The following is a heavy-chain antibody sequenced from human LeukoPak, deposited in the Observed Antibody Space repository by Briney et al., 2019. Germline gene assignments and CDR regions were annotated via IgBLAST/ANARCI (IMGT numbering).Heavy chain of an antibody. CDR2: IYYSGST. CDR3: APGRITIFGAVTGFDY. Sequence: SETLSLTCTVSGGSISSSSYYWGWIRQPPGKGLEWIGSIYYSGSTYYNPSLKSRVTISVDTSKNQFSLKLSSVTAADTAVYYCAPGRITIFGAVTGFDYWGQGTLVTVSS. CDR1: GGSISSSSYY. V-gene: IGHV4-39*07. J-gene: IGHJ4*02. D-gene: IGHD3-3*01.